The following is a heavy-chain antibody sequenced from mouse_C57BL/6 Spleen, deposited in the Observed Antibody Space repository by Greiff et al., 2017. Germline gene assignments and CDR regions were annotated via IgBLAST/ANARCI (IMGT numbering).Heavy chain of an antibody. CDR2: IWSGGWS. D-gene: IGHD6-1*01. J-gene: IGHJ2*01. V-gene: IGHV2-2*01. CDR3: ARSPATGYFDY. Sequence: VKLMESGPGLVQPSQSLSITCTASGFSLTSYGVHWVRQSPGKGLEWLGVIWSGGWSDYNAAFISRLSICKDNAKSQVFFKMNKLQADDTAIYYCARSPATGYFDYWGQGTTLTVSS. CDR1: GFSLTSYG.